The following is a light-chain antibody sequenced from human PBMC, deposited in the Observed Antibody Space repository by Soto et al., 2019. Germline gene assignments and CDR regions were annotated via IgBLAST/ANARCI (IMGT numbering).Light chain of an antibody. J-gene: IGLJ2*01. CDR3: RSYTTSSTPV. Sequence: QSALTQPASVSGSPGQSITISCTGTSSDVGAFNYVSWYQQNPGKAPKLMIYDVSDRPSGVSNRFSGSKSGDTASLTISGLQAEDEAHYYCRSYTTSSTPVFGGGTKLTVL. CDR2: DVS. V-gene: IGLV2-14*01. CDR1: SSDVGAFNY.